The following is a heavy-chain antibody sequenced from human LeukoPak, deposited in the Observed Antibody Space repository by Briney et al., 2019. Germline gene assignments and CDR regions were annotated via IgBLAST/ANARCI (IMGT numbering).Heavy chain of an antibody. CDR3: ARGLVVAVAGTPRLLHDAFDI. V-gene: IGHV4-34*01. J-gene: IGHJ3*02. D-gene: IGHD6-19*01. CDR2: INHSGST. CDR1: GGSFSGYY. Sequence: SETLSLTCAVYGGSFSGYYWSWIRQPPGKGPEWIGEINHSGSTNYNPSLKSRVTISVDTSKNQFSLKLSSVTAADTAVYYCARGLVVAVAGTPRLLHDAFDIWGQGTMVTVSS.